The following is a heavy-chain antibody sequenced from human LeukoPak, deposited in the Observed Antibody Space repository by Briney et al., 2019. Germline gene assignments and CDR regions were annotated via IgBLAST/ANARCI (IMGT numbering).Heavy chain of an antibody. V-gene: IGHV3-30*02. CDR3: AKDLLAAADPFDY. CDR2: IRYDGSNK. D-gene: IGHD6-13*01. CDR1: GFTFSSYG. Sequence: GGSLRLSCAASGFTFSSYGMHWVRQAPGKGLEWVAFIRYDGSNKYYADSVKGRFTISRDNSKNTLYLQMNSLRAEDTAVYYCAKDLLAAADPFDYWGQGTLVTASS. J-gene: IGHJ4*02.